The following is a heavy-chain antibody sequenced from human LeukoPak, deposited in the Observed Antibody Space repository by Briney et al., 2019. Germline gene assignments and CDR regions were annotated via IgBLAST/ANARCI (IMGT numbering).Heavy chain of an antibody. D-gene: IGHD6-6*01. J-gene: IGHJ6*03. CDR1: GFTFSSYS. V-gene: IGHV3-21*01. CDR2: ISSSSSYI. CDR3: AREPEDSSSSYYYYYYMDV. Sequence: GGSLRLSCAASGFTFSSYSMNWVRQAPGKGLEWVSSISSSSSYIYYADSVKGRFTISRDNAKNSLYLQMNSLRAEDTAVYYCAREPEDSSSSYYYYYYMDVWGKGTTVTVSS.